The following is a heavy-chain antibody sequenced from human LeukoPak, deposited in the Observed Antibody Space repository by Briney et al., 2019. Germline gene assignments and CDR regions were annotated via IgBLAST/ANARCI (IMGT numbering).Heavy chain of an antibody. Sequence: SETLSLTCAVSGGSFSGYYWNWIRQSPGKGLEWIGEINHSGSTNYNPSLKSRVTISVDTSKNQFSLKLSSVTAADTAVYYCARLATYDSSGYYYGNFDYWGQGTLVTVSS. CDR1: GGSFSGYY. CDR2: INHSGST. D-gene: IGHD3-22*01. J-gene: IGHJ4*02. CDR3: ARLATYDSSGYYYGNFDY. V-gene: IGHV4-34*01.